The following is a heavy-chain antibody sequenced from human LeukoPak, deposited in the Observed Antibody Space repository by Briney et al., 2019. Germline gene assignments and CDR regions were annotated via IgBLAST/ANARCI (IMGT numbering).Heavy chain of an antibody. CDR2: ISYDGSNK. D-gene: IGHD3-22*01. CDR3: ARDEIVVVITGAFDI. V-gene: IGHV3-30*04. J-gene: IGHJ3*02. CDR1: GFTFSSYA. Sequence: GGSLRLSCAASGFTFSSYAMHWVRQAPGKGLEWVAVISYDGSNKYYADSVKSRFTISRDNSKNTLYLQMNSLRAEDTAVCYCARDEIVVVITGAFDIWGQGTMVTVSS.